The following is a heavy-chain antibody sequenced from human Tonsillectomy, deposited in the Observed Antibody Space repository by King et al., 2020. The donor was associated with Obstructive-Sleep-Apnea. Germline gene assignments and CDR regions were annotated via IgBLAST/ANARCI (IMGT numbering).Heavy chain of an antibody. Sequence: QLVQSGAEVKKPGASVKVSCKASGYTFTAYLMHWVRQAPGQWLEWMGWSNPHRGDTNILQKFQGRVTMTRETSISTAYMELSRLRSGDTAVYYCATFSSSSHFDYWGQGTLVTVSS. CDR1: GYTFTAYL. CDR2: SNPHRGDT. J-gene: IGHJ4*02. V-gene: IGHV1-2*02. CDR3: ATFSSSSHFDY. D-gene: IGHD3-3*01.